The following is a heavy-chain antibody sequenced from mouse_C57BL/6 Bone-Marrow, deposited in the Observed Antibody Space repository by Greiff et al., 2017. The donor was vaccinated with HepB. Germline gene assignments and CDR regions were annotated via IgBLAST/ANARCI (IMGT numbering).Heavy chain of an antibody. D-gene: IGHD2-12*01. J-gene: IGHJ3*01. Sequence: EVKLVESGGGLVQPGGSLKLSCAASGFTFSDYYMYWVRQTPEKGLEWVAYISNGGGRTYYPDTVKGRCTISRDNAKNTRYLQMSRLKAEDTARYYCARLVYYKDAYWGQGTLVTVSA. CDR1: GFTFSDYY. V-gene: IGHV5-12*01. CDR2: ISNGGGRT. CDR3: ARLVYYKDAY.